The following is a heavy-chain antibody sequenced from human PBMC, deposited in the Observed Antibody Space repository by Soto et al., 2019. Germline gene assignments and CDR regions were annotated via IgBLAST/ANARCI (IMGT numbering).Heavy chain of an antibody. D-gene: IGHD3-22*01. V-gene: IGHV4-39*01. CDR1: SGSIDSGSHY. Sequence: QLQLQESGPGQVKSSETLSLTCTVSSGSIDSGSHYWGWIRQPPGKGLEWIGTMYYSGTTYYKPSLTGRVTISVDTSKNQFSLKLSSMTAADTAVYYCVRHSDSSGHIVDYWGQGTLVSVSA. CDR3: VRHSDSSGHIVDY. J-gene: IGHJ4*02. CDR2: MYYSGTT.